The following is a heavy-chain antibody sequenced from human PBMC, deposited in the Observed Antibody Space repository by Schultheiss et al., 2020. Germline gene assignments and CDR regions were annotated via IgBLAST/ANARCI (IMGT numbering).Heavy chain of an antibody. D-gene: IGHD3-22*01. CDR3: ARGFSDSDTTGYYYAY. V-gene: IGHV1-69*06. J-gene: IGHJ4*02. Sequence: SVKVSCKASGGTFNTYAISWVRQAPGQGLEWMGGIIPMFGTANYAQKFQGRVTITADKSTRTAYMELRSLRSEDTAVYYCARGFSDSDTTGYYYAYWGQGTLVTVSS. CDR1: GGTFNTYA. CDR2: IIPMFGTA.